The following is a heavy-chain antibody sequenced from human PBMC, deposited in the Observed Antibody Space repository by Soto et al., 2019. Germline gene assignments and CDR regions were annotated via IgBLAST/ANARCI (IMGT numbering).Heavy chain of an antibody. CDR1: GVTFSSYA. CDR3: AAEYSSSSYGSGRYYGMDV. Sequence: AASVKVSCKASGVTFSSYAISWVRQAPGQGLEWMGGIIPIFGTANYAQKFQGRVTITADESTSTAYMELSSLRSEDTAVYYCAAEYSSSSYGSGRYYGMDVWGQGTTVTV. V-gene: IGHV1-69*13. D-gene: IGHD6-6*01. CDR2: IIPIFGTA. J-gene: IGHJ6*02.